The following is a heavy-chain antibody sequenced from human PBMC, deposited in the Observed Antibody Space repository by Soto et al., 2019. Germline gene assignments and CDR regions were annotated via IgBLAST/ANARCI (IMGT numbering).Heavy chain of an antibody. CDR2: LIPILGIA. J-gene: IGHJ5*02. CDR1: GGTFSSYT. Sequence: QVQLVQSGAEVKKPGSSVKVSCKASGGTFSSYTISWVRQAPGQGLEWMGRLIPILGIANYAQKFQGRVTITADKSTSTAYMELSSLRSEDTAVYYCASTVRGLPYDPWGQGTLVTVSS. D-gene: IGHD3-10*01. V-gene: IGHV1-69*02. CDR3: ASTVRGLPYDP.